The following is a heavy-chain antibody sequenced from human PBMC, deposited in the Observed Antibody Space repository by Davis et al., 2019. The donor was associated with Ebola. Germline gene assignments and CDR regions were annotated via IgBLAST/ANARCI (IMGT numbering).Heavy chain of an antibody. Sequence: PSETLSLTCGVSGGSISISHWWGWFRQPPGKGLEWIGEIYQTETTTYNPSLKSRVTVSGDKSKNQFSLKLTSVTAADTAVYFCARKGFGSSADYWGQGTPVTVSS. CDR3: ARKGFGSSADY. J-gene: IGHJ4*02. V-gene: IGHV4-4*02. D-gene: IGHD6-6*01. CDR2: IYQTETT. CDR1: GGSISISHW.